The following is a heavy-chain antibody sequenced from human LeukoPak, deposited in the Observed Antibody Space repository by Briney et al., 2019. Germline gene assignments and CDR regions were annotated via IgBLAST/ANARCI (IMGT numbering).Heavy chain of an antibody. J-gene: IGHJ3*02. CDR1: GGSISSGGYS. Sequence: SETLSLTCAVSGGSISSGGYSWSWIRQPPGKGLEWIGYIYHSGSTYYNPSLKSRVTISVDRSKNQFSLKLSSVTAADTAVYYCARYHSRKGAFDIWGQGTMVTVSS. V-gene: IGHV4-30-2*01. CDR3: ARYHSRKGAFDI. D-gene: IGHD2-2*01. CDR2: IYHSGST.